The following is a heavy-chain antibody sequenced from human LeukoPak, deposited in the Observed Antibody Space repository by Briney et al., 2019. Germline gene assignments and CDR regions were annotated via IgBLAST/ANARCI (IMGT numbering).Heavy chain of an antibody. CDR1: GGSISSYY. Sequence: SETLSLTCTVSGGSISSYYWSWIRQPAGKGLEWIGRIYTSGSTNYNPSLKSRVTMSVDTSKNQFSLKLSPVTAADTAVYYCARASEGVDYYYYYMDVWGKGTTATVSS. J-gene: IGHJ6*03. CDR3: ARASEGVDYYYYYMDV. CDR2: IYTSGST. D-gene: IGHD2-15*01. V-gene: IGHV4-4*07.